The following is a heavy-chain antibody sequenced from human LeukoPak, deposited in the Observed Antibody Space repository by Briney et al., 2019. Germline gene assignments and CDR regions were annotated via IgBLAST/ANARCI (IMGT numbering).Heavy chain of an antibody. Sequence: SLRLSCAASGFTFDDYAMHWVRQAPGKGLEWVSGIIWNSGSIGYADSVKGRFTISRDNAKNSLYLQMNSLRAEDTALHYCEKDPSDCSSTICYGWFDPWGQGTLVTVSS. CDR1: GFTFDDYA. CDR3: EKDPSDCSSTICYGWFDP. J-gene: IGHJ5*02. D-gene: IGHD2-2*01. V-gene: IGHV3-9*01. CDR2: IIWNSGSI.